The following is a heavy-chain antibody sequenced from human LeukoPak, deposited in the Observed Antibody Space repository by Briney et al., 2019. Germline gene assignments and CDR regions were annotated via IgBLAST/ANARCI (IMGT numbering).Heavy chain of an antibody. V-gene: IGHV3-7*01. CDR2: INPDGRDT. J-gene: IGHJ1*01. D-gene: IGHD2-21*02. CDR1: GFTFNRSR. CDR3: TSWGDTTAEYFQR. Sequence: GGSLRLSCVVSGFTFNRSRMNWFRQAPGKGLEWVAHINPDGRDTYYVDSVKGRFTISRDNAQNSMYLQMNSLRVEDTAVYYCTSWGDTTAEYFQRWGQGTLVTVSS.